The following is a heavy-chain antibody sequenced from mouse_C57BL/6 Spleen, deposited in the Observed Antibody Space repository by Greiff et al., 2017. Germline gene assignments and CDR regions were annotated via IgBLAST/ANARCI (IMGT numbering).Heavy chain of an antibody. CDR1: GYAFSSYW. CDR3: AIDGYYVTFAY. J-gene: IGHJ3*01. Sequence: QVQLQQSGAELVKPGASVKISCKASGYAFSSYWMNWVKQRPGTGLEWIGQIYPGDGDTNYNGKFKGKATLTADKSSSTAYMQLSSLTSEDSAVYFCAIDGYYVTFAYWGQGTLVTVSA. CDR2: IYPGDGDT. D-gene: IGHD2-3*01. V-gene: IGHV1-80*01.